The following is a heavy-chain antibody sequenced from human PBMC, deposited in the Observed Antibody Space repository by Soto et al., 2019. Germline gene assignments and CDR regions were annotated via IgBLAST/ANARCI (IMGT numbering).Heavy chain of an antibody. CDR3: ARDGGYCSGGSCYPGGFDY. CDR2: IYYSGST. Sequence: QVQLQESGPGLVKPSQTLSLTCTVSGGSISSGGYYWSWIRQHQGKGLEWIGYIYYSGSTYYNPSLKSRVTLSVDTSKNQFALKLSSVTAAATAVYYCARDGGYCSGGSCYPGGFDYWGQGTLVTVSS. V-gene: IGHV4-31*03. CDR1: GGSISSGGYY. D-gene: IGHD2-15*01. J-gene: IGHJ4*02.